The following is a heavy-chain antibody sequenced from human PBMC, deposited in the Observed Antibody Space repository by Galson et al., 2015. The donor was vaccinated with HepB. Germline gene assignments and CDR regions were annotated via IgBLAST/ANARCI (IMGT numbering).Heavy chain of an antibody. CDR1: GYTFRSYG. J-gene: IGHJ6*03. CDR3: AKDRLSWAVVIGMAMDV. Sequence: SLRLSCAASGYTFRSYGMHWVRQAPGKGLEWVAVVSYDGENKFYADSVKGRFTISRDNSKNTLYLQMNSLRGVDTAVYYCAKDRLSWAVVIGMAMDVWGKGTTVTVSS. CDR2: VSYDGENK. V-gene: IGHV3-30*18. D-gene: IGHD2-21*01.